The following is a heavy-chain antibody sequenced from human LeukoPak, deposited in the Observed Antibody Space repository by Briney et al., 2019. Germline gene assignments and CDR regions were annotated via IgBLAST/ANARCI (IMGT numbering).Heavy chain of an antibody. J-gene: IGHJ4*02. CDR1: GYTFTGYY. Sequence: ASVKVSCKASGYTFTGYYMHWVRQAPGQGLEWMGWINPNSGGTNYAQKFQGRVTMTRDTSISTAYMDLSRLRSDDTAVYYCARGGGPTYLYCSSTSCYGYFDYWGQGTLVTVSS. V-gene: IGHV1-2*02. CDR2: INPNSGGT. D-gene: IGHD2-2*01. CDR3: ARGGGPTYLYCSSTSCYGYFDY.